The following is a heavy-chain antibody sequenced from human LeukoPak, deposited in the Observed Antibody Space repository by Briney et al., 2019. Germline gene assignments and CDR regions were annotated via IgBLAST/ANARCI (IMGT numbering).Heavy chain of an antibody. Sequence: PSDTLSLTCALYGWSFNDYYWNWIRQPPAKGLEWIGEINARGDTNYNPSLKSRVTISVDTSKKQFSLRLSSMIAADTALYYCARGQVPAARGYGWFDPWGQGTLVTVSS. J-gene: IGHJ5*02. CDR1: GWSFNDYY. CDR2: INARGDT. D-gene: IGHD2-2*01. V-gene: IGHV4-34*01. CDR3: ARGQVPAARGYGWFDP.